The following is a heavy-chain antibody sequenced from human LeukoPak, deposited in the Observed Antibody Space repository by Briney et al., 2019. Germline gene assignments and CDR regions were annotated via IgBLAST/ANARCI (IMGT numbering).Heavy chain of an antibody. CDR1: AFTFIAYG. J-gene: IGHJ4*02. D-gene: IGHD6-19*01. CDR2: ISGTGGST. V-gene: IGHV3-23*01. Sequence: GSLRLSCTASAFTFIAYGVTWVRQAPGKGLEGGSSISGTGGSTYYADSVKGRFTISRDNSKNTLYLQMNSLRAEDTAVYYCAKDRGAVAGTYDLWGQGTLVTVSS. CDR3: AKDRGAVAGTYDL.